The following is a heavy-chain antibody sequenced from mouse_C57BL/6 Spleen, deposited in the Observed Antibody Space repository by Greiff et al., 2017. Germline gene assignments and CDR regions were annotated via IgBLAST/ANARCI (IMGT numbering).Heavy chain of an antibody. CDR3: ARSMDY. CDR2: IRNKANGYTT. Sequence: EVQLQESGGGLVQPGGSLSLSCAASGFTFTDYYMSWVRQPPGKALEWLGFIRNKANGYTTDYSASVKGRFTISRDNSQSILYLQMNAVRAEDSATYYCARSMDYWGQGTSVTVSS. V-gene: IGHV7-3*01. CDR1: GFTFTDYY. J-gene: IGHJ4*01.